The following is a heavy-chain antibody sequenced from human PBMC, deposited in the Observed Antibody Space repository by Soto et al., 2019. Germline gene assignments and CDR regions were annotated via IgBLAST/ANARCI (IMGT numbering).Heavy chain of an antibody. D-gene: IGHD3-10*01. CDR2: IYSGGST. V-gene: IGHV3-53*01. J-gene: IGHJ4*02. CDR1: GFTSSSNY. CDR3: ASSTAFGCGEPQRSFLEF. Sequence: PGGLLRLSWAASGFTSSSNYMSCVRQAPGKGLEWVSVIYSGGSTYYADSVKGRFTISRDNSKNTLYLQMNSLRAEDTAVYYCASSTAFGCGEPQRSFLEFWGQGTLVTVSS.